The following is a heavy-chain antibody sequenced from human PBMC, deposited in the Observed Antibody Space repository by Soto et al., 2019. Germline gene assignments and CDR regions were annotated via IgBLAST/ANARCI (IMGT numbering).Heavy chain of an antibody. CDR2: IIPILGIA. CDR1: GGTFSSYT. V-gene: IGHV1-69*02. D-gene: IGHD4-17*01. Sequence: QVQLVQSGAEVKKPGSSVKVSCKASGGTFSSYTISWVRQAPGQGLEWMGRIIPILGIANYAQKFQGRVTITADKSTSTAYMELSSLRSEDTAVCYCARGGTTVTTGWFDPWGQGTLVTVSS. J-gene: IGHJ5*02. CDR3: ARGGTTVTTGWFDP.